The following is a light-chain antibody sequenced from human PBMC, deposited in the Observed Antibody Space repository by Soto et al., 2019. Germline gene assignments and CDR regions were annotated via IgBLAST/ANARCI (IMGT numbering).Light chain of an antibody. CDR3: QQYNNWPPTWT. CDR1: QSVSSN. J-gene: IGKJ1*01. Sequence: EIVMTQAPATPSVSPGERATLSCRASQSVSSNLAWYQQKPGQAPRLLIYGASTRATGIPARFSGSGSGTEFTLTISSLQSEDFAVYYCQQYNNWPPTWTFGPGTKVDIK. V-gene: IGKV3-15*01. CDR2: GAS.